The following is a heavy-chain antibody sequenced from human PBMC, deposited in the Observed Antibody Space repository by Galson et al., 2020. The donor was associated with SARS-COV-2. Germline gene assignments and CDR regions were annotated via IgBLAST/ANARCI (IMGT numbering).Heavy chain of an antibody. CDR2: INPNSGGP. J-gene: IGHJ4*02. Sequence: ASVKVSCKASGYTFTGYYMHWVRQAPGQGLEWMGWINPNSGGPNYAQKFQGRVTMTRDTSISTAYMELSRLRSDDTAVYYCASSIRWELLEFDYWGQGTLVTVSS. CDR1: GYTFTGYY. V-gene: IGHV1-2*02. D-gene: IGHD1-26*01. CDR3: ASSIRWELLEFDY.